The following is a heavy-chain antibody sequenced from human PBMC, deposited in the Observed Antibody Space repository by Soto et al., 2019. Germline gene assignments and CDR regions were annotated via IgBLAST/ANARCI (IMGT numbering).Heavy chain of an antibody. D-gene: IGHD6-19*01. J-gene: IGHJ4*02. CDR1: GFTFSSYV. CDR3: AKVLLTYTSGWYHPHFDY. V-gene: IGHV3-30*18. Sequence: QVQLVESGGGVVQPGRSLRLSCAASGFTFSSYVMHWVRQAPGKGLEWVAVVSNDGSNKDYADSVKGRFTISRDNSKNTLYLQMHSLRAEYTAVYYCAKVLLTYTSGWYHPHFDYWGQGTLVTVSS. CDR2: VSNDGSNK.